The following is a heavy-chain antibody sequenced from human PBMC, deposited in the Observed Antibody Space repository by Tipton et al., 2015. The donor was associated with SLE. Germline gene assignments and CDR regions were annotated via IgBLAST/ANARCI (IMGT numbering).Heavy chain of an antibody. D-gene: IGHD3-16*01. CDR1: GDSFSSGSSS. J-gene: IGHJ4*02. CDR2: IYNSGIT. V-gene: IGHV4-61*02. CDR3: ARGRRSYGTGYYFDY. Sequence: TLSLTCTVSGDSFSSGSSSWNWVRQPAGKGLEWIGLIYNSGITNYNPSLQSRVTLSVDMSKNQFSLKLSSVTAADTAVYYCARGRRSYGTGYYFDYWGQGTLVPVSS.